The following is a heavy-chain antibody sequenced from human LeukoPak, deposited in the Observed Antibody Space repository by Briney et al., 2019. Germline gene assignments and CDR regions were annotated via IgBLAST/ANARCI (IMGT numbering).Heavy chain of an antibody. J-gene: IGHJ6*03. Sequence: NASETLSLTCTVSGGSISSYYWSWIRQPPGKGLEWIGYIYYSGSTNYNPSLKSRVAISVDTSKNQFSLKLSSVTAADTAVYYCARGGGFRYYYYYMDVWGKGTTVTVSS. CDR2: IYYSGST. V-gene: IGHV4-59*01. CDR1: GGSISSYY. D-gene: IGHD4-23*01. CDR3: ARGGGFRYYYYYMDV.